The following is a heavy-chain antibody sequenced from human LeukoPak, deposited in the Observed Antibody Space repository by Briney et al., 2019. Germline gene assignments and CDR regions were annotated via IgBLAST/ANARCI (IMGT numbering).Heavy chain of an antibody. J-gene: IGHJ3*02. Sequence: GGSLRLSCAASGLPFSDFHMSWIRQAPGKGLEWISYISSSSDYTHYADSVKGRFTISRDNAKKSLYLQMNSLRAEDTAVYYCARGSSGSYLGAFDIWGQGTMVTVSS. CDR1: GLPFSDFH. CDR2: ISSSSDYT. V-gene: IGHV3-11*06. D-gene: IGHD3-22*01. CDR3: ARGSSGSYLGAFDI.